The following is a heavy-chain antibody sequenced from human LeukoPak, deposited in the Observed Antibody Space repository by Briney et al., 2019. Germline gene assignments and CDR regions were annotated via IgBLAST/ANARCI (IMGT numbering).Heavy chain of an antibody. CDR1: GFTFSSYG. V-gene: IGHV3-33*06. CDR3: AKSPADYGDDLFDC. J-gene: IGHJ4*02. Sequence: GGSLRLSCAASGFTFSSYGMHWVRQAPGKGLEWVAVIWYDGSNKYYADSVKGRFTISRDNSKNTLYLQMNSLRAEDTAVYYCAKSPADYGDDLFDCWGQGTLVTVSS. D-gene: IGHD4-17*01. CDR2: IWYDGSNK.